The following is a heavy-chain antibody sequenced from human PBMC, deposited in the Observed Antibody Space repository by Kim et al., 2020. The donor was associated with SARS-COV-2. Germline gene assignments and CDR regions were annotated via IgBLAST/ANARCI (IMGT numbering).Heavy chain of an antibody. CDR3: ARRPSGYDSHFYC. D-gene: IGHD5-12*01. CDR1: GGSIGTNDHY. Sequence: SETLSLTCTVSGGSIGTNDHYWSWIRQLPGKGLEWIGYIDHSGFTYFNPSLKSRLTMSMDMSQNQFSLKLSSVTVADTALYYCARRPSGYDSHFYCWGQG. CDR2: IDHSGFT. J-gene: IGHJ4*02. V-gene: IGHV4-31*03.